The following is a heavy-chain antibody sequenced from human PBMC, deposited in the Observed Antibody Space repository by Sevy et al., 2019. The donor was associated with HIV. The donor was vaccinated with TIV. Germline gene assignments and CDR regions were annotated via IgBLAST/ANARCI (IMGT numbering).Heavy chain of an antibody. V-gene: IGHV4-38-2*01. J-gene: IGHJ5*02. D-gene: IGHD1-7*01. CDR1: GYSISGGYY. CDR2: IYHSGST. CDR3: ARHNGNYEWFDP. Sequence: SETLSLTCAVSGYSISGGYYWGWIRQPPGKGLEWIGSIYHSGSTYYNPSLKSRVTIAVDTNNNHFSLKLSSVTAADRAAYYCARHNGNYEWFDPWGQGTLVTVSS.